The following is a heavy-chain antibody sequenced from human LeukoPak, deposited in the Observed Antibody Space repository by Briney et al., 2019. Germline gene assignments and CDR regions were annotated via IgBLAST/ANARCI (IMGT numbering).Heavy chain of an antibody. CDR3: TRYPSAYCSSTSCYTIPGWFDP. V-gene: IGHV4-34*01. J-gene: IGHJ5*02. Sequence: SETLSLTCAVYGGSFSGYYWSWIRQPPGKGLEWIGEINHSGSTNYNPSLKSRVTISVDTSKNQFSLKLSSVTAADMAVYYCTRYPSAYCSSTSCYTIPGWFDPWGQGTLVTVSS. D-gene: IGHD2-2*02. CDR1: GGSFSGYY. CDR2: INHSGST.